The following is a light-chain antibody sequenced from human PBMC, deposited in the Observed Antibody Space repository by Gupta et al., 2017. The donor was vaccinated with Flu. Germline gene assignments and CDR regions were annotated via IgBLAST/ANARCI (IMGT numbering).Light chain of an antibody. J-gene: IGKJ3*01. V-gene: IGKV3-20*01. CDR2: GAS. CDR1: QSIDSTY. Sequence: TLSLSAGESATLSCRTSQSIDSTYLAWYQQTPGQAPRLLVYGASTRATGIPDRFSGSGSGTDFTLTINKLEPEDFAVYCCQQYGNSPRFTFGPGTKV. CDR3: QQYGNSPRFT.